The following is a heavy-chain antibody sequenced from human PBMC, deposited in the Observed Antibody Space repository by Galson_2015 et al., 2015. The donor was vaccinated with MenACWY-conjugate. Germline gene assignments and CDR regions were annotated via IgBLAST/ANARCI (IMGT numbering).Heavy chain of an antibody. CDR2: ISSSGNTI. D-gene: IGHD3-22*01. V-gene: IGHV3-48*03. CDR3: ARGVYDSSGYYFP. J-gene: IGHJ1*01. Sequence: SLRLSCAASGFTFSSYEMNWVHQAPGKGLEWVSYISSSGNTIYYADSVKGRFTISRDNAKNSLYLQMNSLRAEDTAVYYCARGVYDSSGYYFPWGQGTLVTVSS. CDR1: GFTFSSYE.